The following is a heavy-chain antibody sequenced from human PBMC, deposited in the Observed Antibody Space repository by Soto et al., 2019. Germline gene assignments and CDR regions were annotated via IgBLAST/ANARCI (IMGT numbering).Heavy chain of an antibody. D-gene: IGHD2-15*01. Sequence: GGSLRLSCAASGFTFSSYAMHWVRQAPGKGLEWVAVISYDGSNKYYADSVKGRFTISRDSSKNTLYLQMNSLRAEDTAVYYCARDPEGYCSGGSCYVGSFDYWGQGTMVTVSS. CDR3: ARDPEGYCSGGSCYVGSFDY. CDR2: ISYDGSNK. CDR1: GFTFSSYA. J-gene: IGHJ4*02. V-gene: IGHV3-30-3*01.